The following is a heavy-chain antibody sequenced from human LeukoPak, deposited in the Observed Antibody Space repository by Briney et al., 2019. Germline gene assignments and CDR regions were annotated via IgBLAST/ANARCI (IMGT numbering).Heavy chain of an antibody. J-gene: IGHJ6*02. V-gene: IGHV4-59*01. CDR3: ARVAGSGYLHYGMDV. D-gene: IGHD3-10*01. CDR1: GGSISSYY. CDR2: IYYSGST. Sequence: SETLSLTCTVSGGSISSYYWSWIRQPPGKGLEWVGYIYYSGSTNYNPSLKSRVTISVDTSKSQFSLKLSSVTAADTAVYYCARVAGSGYLHYGMDVWGQGTTVTVSS.